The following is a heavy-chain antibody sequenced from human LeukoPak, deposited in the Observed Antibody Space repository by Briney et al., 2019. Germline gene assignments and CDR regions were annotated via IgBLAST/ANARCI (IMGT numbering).Heavy chain of an antibody. CDR3: ARDLYYYDSSGYYFGFDY. J-gene: IGHJ4*02. CDR2: ISSSSSTI. Sequence: LPGGSLRLSCAASGFTFSSYSMNWVRQAPGKGLEWVSYISSSSSTIYYADSVKGRFTISRDNAKNSLYLQMNSLRAEDTAVYYCARDLYYYDSSGYYFGFDYWGQGTLVTVSS. V-gene: IGHV3-48*01. CDR1: GFTFSSYS. D-gene: IGHD3-22*01.